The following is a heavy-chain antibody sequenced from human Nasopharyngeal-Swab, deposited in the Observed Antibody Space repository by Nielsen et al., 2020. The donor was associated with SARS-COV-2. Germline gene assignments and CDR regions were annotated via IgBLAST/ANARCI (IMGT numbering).Heavy chain of an antibody. CDR2: ISYDGTNK. D-gene: IGHD3-22*01. V-gene: IGHV3-30-3*01. CDR3: ASPPLDSSGYYYGFHY. Sequence: GEPLKISCAASGFTFSSSAMHWVRQAPGKGLEWVAVISYDGTNKYFADSVKGRFTISRDNSKNTLYPQMNSLRAEDTAVYYCASPPLDSSGYYYGFHYWGRGTLVTVSS. J-gene: IGHJ4*02. CDR1: GFTFSSSA.